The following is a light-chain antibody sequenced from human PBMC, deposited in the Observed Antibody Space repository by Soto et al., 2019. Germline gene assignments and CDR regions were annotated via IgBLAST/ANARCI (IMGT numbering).Light chain of an antibody. CDR2: SNN. V-gene: IGLV1-47*02. CDR1: SSNIGSAY. Sequence: QSVLTQPPSASGTPGQTVTISCSGSSSNIGSAYIYWYQHLPGTAPKLLIYSNNHRPSGVPDRFSAYTSGTSASLAISGLRYEDAADYYCAAWDDSLVVFGGGTKLTVL. J-gene: IGLJ2*01. CDR3: AAWDDSLVV.